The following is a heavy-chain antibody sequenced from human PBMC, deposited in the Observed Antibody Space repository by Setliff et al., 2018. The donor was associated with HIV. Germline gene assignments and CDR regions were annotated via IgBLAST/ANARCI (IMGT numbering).Heavy chain of an antibody. Sequence: SETLSLTCAVSGGPISGYYWNWIRQPPGKGLEWIGFIYYGSRTNYSPSLKSRVTISADTSKNQFSLNLSSVTAADTAIYYCARLYYDSNGSFDSWGQGTKVTVSS. D-gene: IGHD3-22*01. V-gene: IGHV4-59*08. CDR3: ARLYYDSNGSFDS. J-gene: IGHJ4*03. CDR1: GGPISGYY. CDR2: IYYGSRT.